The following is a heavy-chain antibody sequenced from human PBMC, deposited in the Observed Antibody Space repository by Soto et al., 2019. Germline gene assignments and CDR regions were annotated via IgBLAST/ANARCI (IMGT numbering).Heavy chain of an antibody. CDR3: ARMHYYDSSGYYPCYYYGMDV. J-gene: IGHJ6*02. V-gene: IGHV2-70*01. D-gene: IGHD3-22*01. CDR2: IDWDDDK. Sequence: SGPTLVNPTQTLTLTCTFSGFSLSTSGMCVSWIRQPPGKALEWLALIDWDDDKYYSTSLKTRLTISKDTSKNQVVLTMTNMDPVDTATYYCARMHYYDSSGYYPCYYYGMDVWGQGT. CDR1: GFSLSTSGMC.